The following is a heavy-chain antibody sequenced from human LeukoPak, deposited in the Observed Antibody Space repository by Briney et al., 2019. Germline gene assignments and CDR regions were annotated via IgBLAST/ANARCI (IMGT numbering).Heavy chain of an antibody. J-gene: IGHJ5*02. CDR2: FDPEDGET. CDR3: ATTVTYSSSWFDP. CDR1: GYTLTELS. D-gene: IGHD6-13*01. Sequence: ASVKVSCQVSGYTLTELSMHWVRQAPGKGLEWMGGFDPEDGETIYAQKFQGRVTMTEDTSTDTAYMELSSLRSEDTAVYYCATTVTYSSSWFDPWGQGTLVTVSS. V-gene: IGHV1-24*01.